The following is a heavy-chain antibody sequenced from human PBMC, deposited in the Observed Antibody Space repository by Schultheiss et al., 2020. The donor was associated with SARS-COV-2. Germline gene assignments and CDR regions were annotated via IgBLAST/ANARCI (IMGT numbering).Heavy chain of an antibody. CDR1: GGSISSGGYY. CDR2: IYYSGST. Sequence: LRISCTVSGGSISSGGYYWSWIRQHPGKGLEWIGYIYYSGSTYYNPSLKSRVTISVDTSKNQFSLKLSSVTAADTAVYYCARGGGTMVRGVIFYWGQGTLVTVAS. D-gene: IGHD3-10*01. J-gene: IGHJ4*02. V-gene: IGHV4-31*03. CDR3: ARGGGTMVRGVIFY.